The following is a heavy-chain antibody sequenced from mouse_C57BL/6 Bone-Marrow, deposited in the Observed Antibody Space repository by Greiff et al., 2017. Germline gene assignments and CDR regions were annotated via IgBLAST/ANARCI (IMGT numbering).Heavy chain of an antibody. J-gene: IGHJ2*01. Sequence: QVHVKQSGAELARPGASVKLSCKASGYTFTSYGISWVKQRTGQGLEWIGEIYPRSGNTYYNEKFKGKATLTADKSSSTAYMELRSLTSEDSAVYFCARRFSLYYDYDGYYFDYWGQGTTLTVSS. D-gene: IGHD2-4*01. V-gene: IGHV1-81*01. CDR3: ARRFSLYYDYDGYYFDY. CDR1: GYTFTSYG. CDR2: IYPRSGNT.